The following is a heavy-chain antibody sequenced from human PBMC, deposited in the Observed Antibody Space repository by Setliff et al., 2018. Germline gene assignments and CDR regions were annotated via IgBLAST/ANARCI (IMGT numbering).Heavy chain of an antibody. D-gene: IGHD4-17*01. Sequence: GESLKISCKGSGYRFTTYWIAWVRQAPGEGLEWMGVIHPDDSDTRYSPSFQGQVTISADKSISTAYLQWSSLKASDTAMYYCARNDYGDYGGFDYWGQGTQVTVSS. CDR3: ARNDYGDYGGFDY. CDR2: IHPDDSDT. CDR1: GYRFTTYW. V-gene: IGHV5-51*01. J-gene: IGHJ4*02.